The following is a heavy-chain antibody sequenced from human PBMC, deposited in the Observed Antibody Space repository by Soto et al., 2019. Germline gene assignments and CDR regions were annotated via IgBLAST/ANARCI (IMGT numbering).Heavy chain of an antibody. Sequence: QLQLQESGPGLVKPSETLSLTCTVSGGSISSSSYYWGWIRQPPGKGLEWIGSIYYSGSTYYNPSLKSRVTCSVDTSMHQFSLKLSSVTAADTAVYYCARLTYYYDSSGSARAYYFVYWGQGTLVTVSS. CDR3: ARLTYYYDSSGSARAYYFVY. CDR2: IYYSGST. CDR1: GGSISSSSYY. D-gene: IGHD3-22*01. V-gene: IGHV4-39*01. J-gene: IGHJ4*02.